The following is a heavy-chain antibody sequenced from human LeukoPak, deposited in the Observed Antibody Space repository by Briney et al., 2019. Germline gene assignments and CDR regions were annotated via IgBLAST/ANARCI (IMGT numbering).Heavy chain of an antibody. CDR3: ARAGIAAAGTHNWFDR. D-gene: IGHD6-13*01. CDR1: GVTFSRYA. J-gene: IGHJ5*02. Sequence: GASVKLSCKASGVTFSRYAISWVRQAPGQGLEWMGRIIPILGIASYEKKFQGIVTITADKSTSTAYMELSSLRSEDTAVYYCARAGIAAAGTHNWFDRWGQGTLVTVSS. CDR2: IIPILGIA. V-gene: IGHV1-69*04.